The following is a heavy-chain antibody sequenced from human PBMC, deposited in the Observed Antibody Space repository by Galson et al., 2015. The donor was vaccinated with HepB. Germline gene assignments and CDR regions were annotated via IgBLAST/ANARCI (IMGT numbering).Heavy chain of an antibody. V-gene: IGHV3-30-3*01. CDR3: ARGGSYLALDY. CDR2: ISYDGSNK. D-gene: IGHD1-26*01. J-gene: IGHJ4*02. Sequence: SLRLSCAASGFTFSSYAMHWVRQAPGKGLEWVAVISYDGSNKYYADSVKGRFTISRDNSKNTLYVQMNSLRAEDTAVYYCARGGSYLALDYWGQGTLVTVSS. CDR1: GFTFSSYA.